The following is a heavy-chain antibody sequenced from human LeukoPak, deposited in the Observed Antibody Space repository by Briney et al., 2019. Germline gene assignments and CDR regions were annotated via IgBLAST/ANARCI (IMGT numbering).Heavy chain of an antibody. V-gene: IGHV4-59*11. J-gene: IGHJ5*02. CDR1: GGSISSHY. CDR2: IYYSGST. Sequence: PSETLSLTCTVSGGSISSHYWSWIRQPPGKGLEWIGYIYYSGSTNYNPSLKSRVTISVDTSKNQFSLKLSSVTAADTAVYYCARWGYYYGRVALDPWGQGTLVTVSS. D-gene: IGHD3-10*01. CDR3: ARWGYYYGRVALDP.